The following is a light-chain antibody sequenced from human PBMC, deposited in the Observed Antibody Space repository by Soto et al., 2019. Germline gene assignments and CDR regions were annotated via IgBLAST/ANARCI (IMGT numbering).Light chain of an antibody. CDR1: QDISNY. Sequence: DIPMTQSPSSLSASVGDRVTITCQASQDISNYLNWYQQKPGKAPKLLIYDASNLETGVPSRFIGSGSGTDFTFTISSLQPEDIATYYCQQYDNLPLTFGPGTKVDIK. CDR2: DAS. J-gene: IGKJ3*01. V-gene: IGKV1-33*01. CDR3: QQYDNLPLT.